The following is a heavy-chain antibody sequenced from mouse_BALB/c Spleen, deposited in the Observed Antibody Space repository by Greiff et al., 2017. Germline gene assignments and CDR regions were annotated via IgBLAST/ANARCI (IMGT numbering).Heavy chain of an antibody. CDR2: ISSGGSYT. CDR1: GFTFSSYG. CDR3: ARQGQQLGDY. V-gene: IGHV5-6*01. J-gene: IGHJ2*01. D-gene: IGHD4-1*02. Sequence: EVKLMESGGDLVKPGGSLKLSCAASGFTFSSYGMSWVRQTPDKRLEWVATISSGGSYTYYPDSVKGRFTISRDNAKNTLYLQMSSLKSEDTAMYYCARQGQQLGDYWGQGTTLTVSS.